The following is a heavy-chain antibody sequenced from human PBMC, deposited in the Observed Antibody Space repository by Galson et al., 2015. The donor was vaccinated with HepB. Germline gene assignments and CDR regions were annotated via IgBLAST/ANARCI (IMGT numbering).Heavy chain of an antibody. J-gene: IGHJ4*02. V-gene: IGHV1-18*04. CDR2: ISAYNGNT. CDR3: ATQGLYDSSGYFDY. Sequence: SVKVSCKASGYTFTSYGISWVRQAPGQGLEWMGWISAYNGNTNYAQKLQGRVTMTTDTSTSTAYMELRSLRSDDTAVYYCATQGLYDSSGYFDYWGQGTLVTVSS. CDR1: GYTFTSYG. D-gene: IGHD3-22*01.